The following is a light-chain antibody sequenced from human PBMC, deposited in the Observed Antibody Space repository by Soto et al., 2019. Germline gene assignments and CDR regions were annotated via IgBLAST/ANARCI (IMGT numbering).Light chain of an antibody. CDR3: LQDYTFPWT. J-gene: IGKJ1*01. CDR2: AAS. Sequence: AIQMTQSPSSLSASVGDRVTITCRASQDIRNDLGWYQQKPGRAPKFLIYAASSLQSGVPSRFSGSGSGTDFTLTITSLQPEDFATYYCLQDYTFPWTFGQGTNVDIK. V-gene: IGKV1-6*01. CDR1: QDIRND.